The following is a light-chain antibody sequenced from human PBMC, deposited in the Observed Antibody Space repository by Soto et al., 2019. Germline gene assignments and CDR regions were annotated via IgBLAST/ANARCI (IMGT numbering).Light chain of an antibody. V-gene: IGKV1-39*01. CDR2: AAS. CDR3: LQTYATPIT. Sequence: DIQVTQSPSSLSASVRERFTITCLAIDFISDYLNWYQQKPGPAPKLLIYAASNLQSGVPSRFSGSGSGTEVTLTISSLQPEDTETYYCLQTYATPITFGQGTQLDIK. CDR1: DFISDY. J-gene: IGKJ5*01.